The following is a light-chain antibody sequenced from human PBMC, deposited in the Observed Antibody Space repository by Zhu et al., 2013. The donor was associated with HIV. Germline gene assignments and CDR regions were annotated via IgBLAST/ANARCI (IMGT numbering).Light chain of an antibody. Sequence: DIQMTQSPSSLSASVGDRVTITCLASQSVSIWLAWYQQKPGKAPKLLVYKTSTLESGVPSRFSASGSGIDFTLTISSLQPDDFATYYCQQYDSYSLTFGRRD. CDR3: QQYDSYSLT. CDR1: QSVSIW. V-gene: IGKV1-5*03. CDR2: KTS. J-gene: IGKJ4*01.